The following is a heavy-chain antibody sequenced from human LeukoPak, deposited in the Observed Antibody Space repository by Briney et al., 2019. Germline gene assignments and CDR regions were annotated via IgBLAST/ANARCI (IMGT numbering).Heavy chain of an antibody. Sequence: GESLKISCKGSGYSFTSYWIGWVRHRPRKGLEWMGIIYPCDSDTRYSPSFQGQVTISVDKSTSTAYLQWSSLEASDTDIYYCMRQRLGLAGTPDSYYYYYMDVWGKGTTVTISS. CDR2: IYPCDSDT. D-gene: IGHD1-7*01. CDR1: GYSFTSYW. V-gene: IGHV5-51*01. J-gene: IGHJ6*03. CDR3: MRQRLGLAGTPDSYYYYYMDV.